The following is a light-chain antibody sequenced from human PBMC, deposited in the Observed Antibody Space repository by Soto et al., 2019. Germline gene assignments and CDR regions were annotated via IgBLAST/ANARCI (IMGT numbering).Light chain of an antibody. CDR1: QSVSSN. V-gene: IGKV3-15*01. CDR3: QQYNNWLALT. Sequence: EIVMTQSPATLSVSPGERATLSCRASQSVSSNLAWYQQKPGQAPRLLIYGASTRATGIPARFSGSGSGTEFTLTISSLQSEDFAVYYCQQYNNWLALTFGGGTKVDI. CDR2: GAS. J-gene: IGKJ4*01.